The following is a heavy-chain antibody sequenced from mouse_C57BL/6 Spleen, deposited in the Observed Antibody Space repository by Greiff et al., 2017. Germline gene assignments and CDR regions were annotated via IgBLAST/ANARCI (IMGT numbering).Heavy chain of an antibody. D-gene: IGHD2-1*01. V-gene: IGHV1-36*01. J-gene: IGHJ2*01. CDR2: VYPYNGGT. CDR3: ARGRGNYDLYFDD. Sequence: VQLQQSGPVLVKPGPSVKISCKASGFPFTDYYMHWVKQSNGKSFEWIGLVYPYNGGTSYNQKLKGKATLTVDTSSSAAYMELNNLTSEDSAVYICARGRGNYDLYFDDWGTGTTLTVSS. CDR1: GFPFTDYY.